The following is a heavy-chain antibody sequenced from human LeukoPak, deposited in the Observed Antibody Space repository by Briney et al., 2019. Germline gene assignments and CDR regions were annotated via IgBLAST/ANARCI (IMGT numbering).Heavy chain of an antibody. D-gene: IGHD3-22*01. CDR3: ARTAHDSSGNFFDY. J-gene: IGHJ4*02. CDR2: IYYSGST. Sequence: SETLSLTCTVSGGSINTYYWSWIRQPPGKGLEWIGYIYYSGSTNYNPSLKSRVTISIDTSKNQFSLKLSSVTAADTAVYYCARTAHDSSGNFFDYWGQGTLVTVSS. V-gene: IGHV4-59*01. CDR1: GGSINTYY.